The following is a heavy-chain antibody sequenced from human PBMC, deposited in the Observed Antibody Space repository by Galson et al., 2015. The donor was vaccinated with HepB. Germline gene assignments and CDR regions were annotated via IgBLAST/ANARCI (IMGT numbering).Heavy chain of an antibody. D-gene: IGHD3-22*01. CDR1: GFTFSSYG. V-gene: IGHV3-30*02. Sequence: SLRLSCAASGFTFSSYGMHWVRQAPGKGLEWVAFIRYDGSNKYYADSVKGRFTISRDNSKNTLYLQMNSLRAEDTAVYYCAKDDVYYDSSGYYYYYGMDVWGQGTTVTVSS. J-gene: IGHJ6*02. CDR3: AKDDVYYDSSGYYYYYGMDV. CDR2: IRYDGSNK.